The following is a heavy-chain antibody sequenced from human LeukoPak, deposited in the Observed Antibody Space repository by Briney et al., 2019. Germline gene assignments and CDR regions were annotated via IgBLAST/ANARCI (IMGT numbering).Heavy chain of an antibody. J-gene: IGHJ4*02. Sequence: PSETLSLTCAVYGGSLSGYYLTWIRRPPGKGQEWIGEIHPSGSTNYNPSFGSRLSISADTSKNQFFLKLNSVTAADTAVYYCSRGEDASKVGNYWGQGTLVTVSS. CDR2: IHPSGST. D-gene: IGHD7-27*01. CDR3: SRGEDASKVGNY. V-gene: IGHV4-34*01. CDR1: GGSLSGYY.